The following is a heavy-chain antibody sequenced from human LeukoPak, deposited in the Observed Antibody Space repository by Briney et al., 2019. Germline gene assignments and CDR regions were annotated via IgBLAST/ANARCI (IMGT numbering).Heavy chain of an antibody. D-gene: IGHD4-17*01. CDR3: ARPKRTTREYGEWDMDV. CDR1: GYTFTSYG. Sequence: ASVKVSCKASGYTFTSYGISWVRQAPGQGLEWMGWISAYNGNTNYAQKLQGRVTMTTDTSTSTAYMELRSLRSDDTAVYYCARPKRTTREYGEWDMDVWGKGTTVTVSS. J-gene: IGHJ6*03. CDR2: ISAYNGNT. V-gene: IGHV1-18*01.